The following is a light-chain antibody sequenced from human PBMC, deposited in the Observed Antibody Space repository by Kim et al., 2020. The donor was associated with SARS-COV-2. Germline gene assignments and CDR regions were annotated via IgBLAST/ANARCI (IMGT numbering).Light chain of an antibody. CDR2: RDS. J-gene: IGLJ3*02. CDR3: QVWDSSIWV. CDR1: NIGSKN. V-gene: IGLV3-9*01. Sequence: SSELTQPLSVSGALGQTASITCGGNNIGSKNVHWYQQKPGQAPVLVRYRDSNRRSGIPERFSGSNSENTATLTISRAQAGDEADYYCQVWDSSIWVFGGGTQLTVL.